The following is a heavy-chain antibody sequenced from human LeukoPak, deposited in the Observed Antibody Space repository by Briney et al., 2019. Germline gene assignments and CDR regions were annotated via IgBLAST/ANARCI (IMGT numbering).Heavy chain of an antibody. CDR3: ARDRRLLWFGDAFDI. V-gene: IGHV1-69*06. D-gene: IGHD3-10*01. CDR1: GGTFSSYA. J-gene: IGHJ3*02. CDR2: IIPIFGTA. Sequence: SVKVSCKASGGTFSSYAISWVRQAPGQGLEWMGGIIPIFGTANYAQKFQGRVAITADKSTSTAYMGLSSLRSEDTAVYYCARDRRLLWFGDAFDIWGQGTMVTVSS.